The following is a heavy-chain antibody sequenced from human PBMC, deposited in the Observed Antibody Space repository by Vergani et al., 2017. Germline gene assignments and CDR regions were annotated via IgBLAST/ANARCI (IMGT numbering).Heavy chain of an antibody. Sequence: VQLLESGGDLVQPGGSLRLSCAASGFSFTTYAMSWVRQAPGKGLEWVAVIWFDGSNKYYADSLKGRFTISRDNSKNTLYLQMNSLRAEDTAIYYCARGPYWREAGVPHFDYWGQGTLVTVSS. CDR2: IWFDGSNK. V-gene: IGHV3-33*08. CDR3: ARGPYWREAGVPHFDY. D-gene: IGHD6-13*01. CDR1: GFSFTTYA. J-gene: IGHJ4*02.